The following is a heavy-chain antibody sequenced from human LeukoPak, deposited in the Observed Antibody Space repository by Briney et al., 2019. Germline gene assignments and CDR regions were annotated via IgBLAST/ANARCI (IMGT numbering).Heavy chain of an antibody. CDR1: GGTLYIYS. D-gene: IGHD2-2*02. V-gene: IGHV1-69*05. Sequence: SVNVSCKASGGTLYIYSISCVRQAPGQGREWVGGIIIIFGKAIYAKKFQGRDTITTDESTSTAYMELSRLRSEDTAVYYCATLPVVPAAINYYYYYCMDVWGKGTTVTVSS. J-gene: IGHJ6*03. CDR3: ATLPVVPAAINYYYYYCMDV. CDR2: IIIIFGKA.